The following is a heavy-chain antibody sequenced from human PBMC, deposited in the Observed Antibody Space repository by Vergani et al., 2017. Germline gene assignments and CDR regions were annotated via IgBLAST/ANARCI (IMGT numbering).Heavy chain of an antibody. V-gene: IGHV4-31*03. J-gene: IGHJ4*02. D-gene: IGHD5-18*01. Sequence: QLQLQESGPGLVKPSETLSLTCTVSGGSISSSSYYWSWIRQHPGKGLEWIGYIYYSGSTYYNPSLKSRVTISVDTSKNQFSLKLSSVTAADTAVYYCARESRTWIQLWLKSYYFDYWGQGTLVTVSS. CDR1: GGSISSSSYY. CDR2: IYYSGST. CDR3: ARESRTWIQLWLKSYYFDY.